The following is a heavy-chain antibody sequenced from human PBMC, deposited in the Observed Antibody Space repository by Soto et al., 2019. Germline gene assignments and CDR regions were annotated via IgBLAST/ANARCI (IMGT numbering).Heavy chain of an antibody. CDR2: ISGSGGST. CDR3: AKLPASAPLDY. V-gene: IGHV3-23*01. Sequence: XXSLRLSCAASGFTFSSYAMRWVPQAPGKGLEWVSAISGSGGSTYYADSVKGRFTISRDNSKNTLYLQMNSLRAEDTAVYYCAKLPASAPLDYWGQGTLVTVSS. J-gene: IGHJ4*02. CDR1: GFTFSSYA.